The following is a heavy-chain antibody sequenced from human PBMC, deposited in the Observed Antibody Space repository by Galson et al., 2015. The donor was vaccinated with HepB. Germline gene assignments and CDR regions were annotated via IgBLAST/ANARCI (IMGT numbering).Heavy chain of an antibody. CDR2: MNPNSGNT. CDR1: GSTFTSYD. V-gene: IGHV1-8*01. CDR3: ARTLCSGGFWSGYCAFDI. J-gene: IGHJ3*02. Sequence: SVTVSCKASGSTFTSYDINWVRQATGQGLEWMGWMNPNSGNTGYAQKFQGRVTMTRNTSISTAYMELSSPRSEDTAVYYCARTLCSGGFWSGYCAFDIWGQGTMVAVSS. D-gene: IGHD3-3*01.